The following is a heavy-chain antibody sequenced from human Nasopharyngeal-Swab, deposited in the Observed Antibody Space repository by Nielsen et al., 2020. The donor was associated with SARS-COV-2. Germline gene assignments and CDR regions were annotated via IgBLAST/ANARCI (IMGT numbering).Heavy chain of an antibody. CDR1: GGSFSGYY. CDR2: INHSGST. J-gene: IGHJ4*02. V-gene: IGHV4-34*01. Sequence: SETLSLTCAVYGGSFSGYYWSWIRQPPGKGLEWIGEINHSGSTNYNPSLKSRVTISVDTSKNQFSLKLSSVTAADTAVYYYARGLSLDYWGQGTLVTVSS. CDR3: ARGLSLDY.